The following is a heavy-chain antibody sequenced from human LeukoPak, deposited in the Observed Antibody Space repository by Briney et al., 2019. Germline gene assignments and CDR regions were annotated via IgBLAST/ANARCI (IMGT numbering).Heavy chain of an antibody. D-gene: IGHD4-23*01. Sequence: ESLKISCKGSGYSFTSYWIGWVRQMPGKGLEWMGIIYPGDSDTTYSPSFQGQVTISADKSISTAYLQWSSLKASDTAMYYCARLVVTRYYYMGVWGKGTTVTVSS. CDR1: GYSFTSYW. J-gene: IGHJ6*03. CDR3: ARLVVTRYYYMGV. CDR2: IYPGDSDT. V-gene: IGHV5-51*01.